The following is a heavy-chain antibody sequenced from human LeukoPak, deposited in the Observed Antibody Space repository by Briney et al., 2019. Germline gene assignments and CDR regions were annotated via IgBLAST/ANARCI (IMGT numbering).Heavy chain of an antibody. J-gene: IGHJ4*02. CDR3: ASFTRIAGRNDY. V-gene: IGHV4-39*01. CDR1: GGSISSSSYY. CDR2: IYYSGST. Sequence: SETLSLTCTVSGGSISSSSYYWGWIRQPPGKGLEWIGSIYYSGSTYYNPSLKSRVTISVDTSKNQFSLKLSSVTAADTAVYYCASFTRIAGRNDYRGQGTLVTVSS. D-gene: IGHD3-10*01.